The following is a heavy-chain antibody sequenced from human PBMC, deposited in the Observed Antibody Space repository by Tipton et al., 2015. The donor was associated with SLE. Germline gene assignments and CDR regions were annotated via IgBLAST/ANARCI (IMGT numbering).Heavy chain of an antibody. J-gene: IGHJ4*02. CDR1: GGSISGHQ. CDR3: ARDGYSSGWSYYFDY. D-gene: IGHD6-19*01. Sequence: TLSLTCTVSGGSISGHQWNWIRQPPGKGLEWIGGIFYSGSIDYNPSLKSRVAISVDTSKNQFSLKVSSVTATDTAVYYCARDGYSSGWSYYFDYWGQGTLVTVSS. V-gene: IGHV4-59*05. CDR2: IFYSGSI.